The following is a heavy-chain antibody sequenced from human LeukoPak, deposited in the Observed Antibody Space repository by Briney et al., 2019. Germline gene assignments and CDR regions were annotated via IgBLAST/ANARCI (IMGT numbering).Heavy chain of an antibody. CDR1: GFTFGDYA. D-gene: IGHD6-13*01. V-gene: IGHV3-9*03. J-gene: IGHJ4*02. Sequence: GGSLRLSCVASGFTFGDYAMHWVRLVPGKGLEWVSGISWNSGSIGYADSVKGRFTISRDNAKNSLYLQMNSLRAEDMALYYCAKETATGHFDYWGQGTLVTVSS. CDR3: AKETATGHFDY. CDR2: ISWNSGSI.